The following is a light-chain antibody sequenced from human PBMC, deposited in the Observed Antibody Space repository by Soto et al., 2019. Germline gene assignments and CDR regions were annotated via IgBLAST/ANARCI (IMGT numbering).Light chain of an antibody. V-gene: IGLV2-14*01. CDR2: DVS. Sequence: SPLTQPSAGTVSPGQSITVSCTGASRDVGGYNYVSWYQQHPGKAPKLMIYDVSNRPSGVSNRFSGSKSGNTASLTISGLQAEDEADYSCSSYTSSSIPYVFGTGSKVTGL. CDR3: SSYTSSSIPYV. J-gene: IGLJ1*01. CDR1: SRDVGGYNY.